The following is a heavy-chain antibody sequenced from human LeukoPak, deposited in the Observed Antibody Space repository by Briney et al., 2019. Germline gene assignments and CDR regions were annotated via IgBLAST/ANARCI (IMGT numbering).Heavy chain of an antibody. V-gene: IGHV4-59*01. J-gene: IGHJ6*03. D-gene: IGHD3-10*01. CDR1: GGSISSYY. Sequence: SETLSLTCTVSGGSISSYYWSWIRQPPGKRLEWIGYIYYSGSTNYNPSLKRRVTISVDTSKNQFSLKLSSVTAADTAVYSCARGTEGSENGSGRWWYYYMDVCGGGTTVTVSS. CDR2: IYYSGST. CDR3: ARGTEGSENGSGRWWYYYMDV.